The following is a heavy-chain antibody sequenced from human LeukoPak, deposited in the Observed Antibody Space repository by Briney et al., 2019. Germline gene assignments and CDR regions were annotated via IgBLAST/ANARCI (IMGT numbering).Heavy chain of an antibody. V-gene: IGHV3-53*01. D-gene: IGHD3-3*01. J-gene: IGHJ4*02. CDR3: ARDSPGGYGGFFDY. CDR1: GFTVSSNY. CDR2: IYSGGST. Sequence: GGSLRLSCAASGFTVSSNYMSWVRQAPGKGLEWVSVIYSGGSTYYADSVKGRFTISRDNSKNTLYLQMNSLRAEDAAVYYCARDSPGGYGGFFDYWGQGILVTVSS.